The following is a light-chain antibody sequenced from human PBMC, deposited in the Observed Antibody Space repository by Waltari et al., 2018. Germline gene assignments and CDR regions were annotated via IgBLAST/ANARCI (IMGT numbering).Light chain of an antibody. CDR1: SGSVSTTYY. Sequence: QTVVTQEPSFSVSPGGTVTLTCGLRSGSVSTTYYPSCYQQTPGQAPRPLIYSTNTRSSGVPDRSSGSILGNKAALTITGAQADDESDYYCVLYMGGGILFGGGTKLTVL. J-gene: IGLJ3*02. CDR3: VLYMGGGIL. V-gene: IGLV8-61*01. CDR2: STN.